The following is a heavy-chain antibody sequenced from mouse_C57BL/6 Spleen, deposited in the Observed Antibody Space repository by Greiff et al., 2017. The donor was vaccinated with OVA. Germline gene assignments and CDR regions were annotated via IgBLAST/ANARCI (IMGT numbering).Heavy chain of an antibody. D-gene: IGHD1-1*01. J-gene: IGHJ2*01. CDR3: AREGVVPFDY. Sequence: VQLVESGAELVRPGTSVKVSCKASGYAFTNYLIEWVKQRPGQGLEWIGVINPGSGGTNYNEKFKGKATLTADKSSSTAYMQLSSLTSEDSAVYFCAREGVVPFDYWGQGTTLTVSS. V-gene: IGHV1-54*01. CDR1: GYAFTNYL. CDR2: INPGSGGT.